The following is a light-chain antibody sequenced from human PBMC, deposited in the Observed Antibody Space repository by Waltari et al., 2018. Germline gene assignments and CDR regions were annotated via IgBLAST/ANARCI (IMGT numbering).Light chain of an antibody. Sequence: DIQITQSPSSLSASVGDRVTITCRASQSISSYLNWYQQKPGKAPKLLISAASTLQSGVPSRFSGSGSGTDFSLTITSLQPEDFATYYCQQSYSTPLTFGGGTKVEIK. V-gene: IGKV1-39*01. CDR3: QQSYSTPLT. J-gene: IGKJ4*01. CDR1: QSISSY. CDR2: AAS.